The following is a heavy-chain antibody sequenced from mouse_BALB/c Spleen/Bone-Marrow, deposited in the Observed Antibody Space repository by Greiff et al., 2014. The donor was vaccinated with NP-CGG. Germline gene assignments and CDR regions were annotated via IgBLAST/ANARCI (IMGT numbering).Heavy chain of an antibody. CDR3: ATYYYGSSWGFAY. CDR2: IDPANGNT. Sequence: VQLQQSGAELVRPGASVKLSCTASGFNIKDTYMHWVKQRPEQGLEWIGRIDPANGNTKYDPKFQGKATIIADTSSNTAYLQLSSLTSEDTAVYYCATYYYGSSWGFAYWGQGTLVTVSA. D-gene: IGHD1-1*01. J-gene: IGHJ3*01. CDR1: GFNIKDTY. V-gene: IGHV14-3*02.